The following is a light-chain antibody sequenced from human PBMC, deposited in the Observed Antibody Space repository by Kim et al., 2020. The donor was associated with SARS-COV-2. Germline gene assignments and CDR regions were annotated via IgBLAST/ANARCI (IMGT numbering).Light chain of an antibody. V-gene: IGKV3-20*01. J-gene: IGKJ2*01. CDR3: QQYGSAPDT. CDR2: GAS. CDR1: QSVTSDY. Sequence: PVEGATLSCRASQSVTSDYLAWFQQRRGHPPRLLIYGASTRATGIPDKFVGSGSGAEFTLTISRLEPEDFAVYYCQQYGSAPDTFGRGTKLEI.